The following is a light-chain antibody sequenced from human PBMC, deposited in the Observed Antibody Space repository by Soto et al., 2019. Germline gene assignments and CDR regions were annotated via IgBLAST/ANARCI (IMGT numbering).Light chain of an antibody. Sequence: EIVLTQSPGTLSLSPGEGATLSCRASQSVSRNYLAWYQQKPGQAPRLLIYTASRRATGIPGGFSGSGSGTDFTLTISRLEPEDSAVYYCQQYSRAPITFGQGTRLEI. V-gene: IGKV3-20*01. CDR2: TAS. CDR1: QSVSRNY. CDR3: QQYSRAPIT. J-gene: IGKJ5*01.